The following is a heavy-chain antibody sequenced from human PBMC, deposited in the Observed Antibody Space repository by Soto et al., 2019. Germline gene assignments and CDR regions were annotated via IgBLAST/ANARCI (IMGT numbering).Heavy chain of an antibody. V-gene: IGHV3-13*01. CDR3: ARGTAAAGKGNWFDP. CDR2: IGTAGDT. CDR1: GFTFSSYD. J-gene: IGHJ5*02. D-gene: IGHD6-13*01. Sequence: EVQLVESGGGLVQPGGSLRLSCAASGFTFSSYDMHWVRQATGKGLEWVSAIGTAGDTYYPGSVKGRFTISRENAKNSLYLQMNSLRAEDTAVYYCARGTAAAGKGNWFDPWGQGTLVTVSS.